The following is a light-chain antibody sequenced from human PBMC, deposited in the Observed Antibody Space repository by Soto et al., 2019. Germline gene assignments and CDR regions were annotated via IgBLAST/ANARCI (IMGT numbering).Light chain of an antibody. CDR1: SSNVGGYNY. V-gene: IGLV2-14*01. CDR2: ELT. CDR3: SSYTSTNTPVV. J-gene: IGLJ2*01. Sequence: QSALTQPPSVSGSPGQTITISCTGTSSNVGGYNYVSWYQQYPGNAPKLLTYELTNRPSGVSNRFSGSKSGNVASLTISGLQAEDEADYYCSSYTSTNTPVVFGRGTKLTVL.